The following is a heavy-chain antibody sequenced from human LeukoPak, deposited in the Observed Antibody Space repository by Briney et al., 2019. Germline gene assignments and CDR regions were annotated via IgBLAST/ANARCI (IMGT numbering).Heavy chain of an antibody. V-gene: IGHV3-53*01. CDR2: IYSGGNT. J-gene: IGHJ6*02. CDR3: ARNRNYYYVMDV. D-gene: IGHD1-14*01. Sequence: GGSLRLSCAASGFTFSSYAMSWVRQAPGKGLEWVSIIYSGGNTYYADSVKDRFTISRDNSKNTLYLQMNSLRAEDTAVYFCARNRNYYYVMDVWGQGTTVTVSS. CDR1: GFTFSSYA.